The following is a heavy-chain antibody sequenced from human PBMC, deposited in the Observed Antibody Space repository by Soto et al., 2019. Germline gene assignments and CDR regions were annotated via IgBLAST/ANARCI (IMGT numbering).Heavy chain of an antibody. V-gene: IGHV3-74*01. CDR2: INGDGTST. CDR3: ASLGLTGRYNFDS. Sequence: GGSLRLSCVASGFPFSGHWMHWVRQGPGKGLAWVSRINGDGTSTAYADSVMGRFTISRDNAKETLSLQMNSLRVEDTGVYYCASLGLTGRYNFDSWGQGTLVTVSS. CDR1: GFPFSGHW. J-gene: IGHJ4*02. D-gene: IGHD7-27*01.